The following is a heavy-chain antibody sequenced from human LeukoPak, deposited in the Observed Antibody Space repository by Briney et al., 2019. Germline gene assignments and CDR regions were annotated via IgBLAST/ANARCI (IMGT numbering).Heavy chain of an antibody. CDR2: INPNSGGT. V-gene: IGHV1-2*02. Sequence: ASVKVSCKASGYTFTSYGISWVRQAPGQGLEWMGWINPNSGGTNYAQKFQGRVTMTRDTSISTAYMELSRLRSDDTAVYYCARGDHYDPGAFDIWGQGTMVTVSS. CDR1: GYTFTSYG. CDR3: ARGDHYDPGAFDI. J-gene: IGHJ3*02. D-gene: IGHD5-12*01.